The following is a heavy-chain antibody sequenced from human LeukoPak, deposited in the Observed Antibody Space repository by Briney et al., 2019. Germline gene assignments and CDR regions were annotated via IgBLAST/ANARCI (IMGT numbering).Heavy chain of an antibody. CDR2: ISGDGNST. D-gene: IGHD3-22*01. CDR3: ATNFGAYYYDTSGYYDF. V-gene: IGHV3-43*02. J-gene: IGHJ4*02. CDR1: GFTFDDYA. Sequence: GGSLRLSCAASGFTFDDYAMHWVRQAPGKGLEWVSLISGDGNSTYYAGPVKGRFTISRDNSKNSLYLQMNSLRTEDTAYYYCATNFGAYYYDTSGYYDFWGQGTLVTVSS.